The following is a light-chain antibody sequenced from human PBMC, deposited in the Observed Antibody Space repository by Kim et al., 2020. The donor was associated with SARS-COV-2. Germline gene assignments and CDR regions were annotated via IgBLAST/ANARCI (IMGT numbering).Light chain of an antibody. V-gene: IGLV2-11*03. Sequence: GQSCASSCTGTSSDVGGYNYVSWYQQHPGKAPKFLIYDVSKRPSGVPDRFSGSKSGNTASLTISGLQAEDEADYYCCSYAGSSWVFGGGTQLTVL. CDR2: DVS. CDR1: SSDVGGYNY. J-gene: IGLJ3*02. CDR3: CSYAGSSWV.